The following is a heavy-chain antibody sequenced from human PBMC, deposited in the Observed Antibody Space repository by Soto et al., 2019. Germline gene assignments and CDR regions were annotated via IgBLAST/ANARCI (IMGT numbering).Heavy chain of an antibody. CDR3: ARGRLPSYWYFDH. CDR1: GFTFSSYG. CDR2: IWYDGSNK. D-gene: IGHD5-18*01. Sequence: QVQLVESGGGVVQPGRSLRLSCAASGFTFSSYGMHWVRQAPGKGLEWVAVIWYDGSNKYYADSVKGRFTISRDNSKNTLYLQMYSLRAEDTAVYYCARGRLPSYWYFDHWGRGTLVTVSS. J-gene: IGHJ2*01. V-gene: IGHV3-33*01.